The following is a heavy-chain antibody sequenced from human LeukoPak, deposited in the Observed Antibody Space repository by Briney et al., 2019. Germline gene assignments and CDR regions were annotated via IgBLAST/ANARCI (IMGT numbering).Heavy chain of an antibody. V-gene: IGHV3-64*01. CDR3: ASKGYCYDSSGYSPGYFDY. CDR2: ISSNGGST. CDR1: GFTFSSYA. J-gene: IGHJ4*02. Sequence: GGSLRLSCAASGFTFSSYAMHWVRQAPGKGLEYVSAISSNGGSTYYANSVKGRFTISRDNSKNTLYLQMGSLRAEDMAVYYCASKGYCYDSSGYSPGYFDYWGQGTLVTVSS. D-gene: IGHD3-22*01.